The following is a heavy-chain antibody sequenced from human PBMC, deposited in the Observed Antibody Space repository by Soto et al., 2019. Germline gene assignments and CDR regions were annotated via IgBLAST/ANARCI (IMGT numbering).Heavy chain of an antibody. Sequence: GGSLRLSCAASGFTFSDYYMSWIRQAPGKGLEWVSYISSSSSYTNYADSVKGRFTISRDNAKNSLYLQMNSLRAEDTAVYYCARVAAMIVVVIYYWGQGTLVTVSS. CDR1: GFTFSDYY. D-gene: IGHD3-22*01. CDR2: ISSSSSYT. J-gene: IGHJ4*02. V-gene: IGHV3-11*05. CDR3: ARVAAMIVVVIYY.